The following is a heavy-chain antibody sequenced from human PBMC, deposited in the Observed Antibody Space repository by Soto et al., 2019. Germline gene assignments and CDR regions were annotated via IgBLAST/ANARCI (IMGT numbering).Heavy chain of an antibody. J-gene: IGHJ4*02. CDR3: ASGVFSSIAARLDY. D-gene: IGHD6-6*01. V-gene: IGHV4-31*03. CDR2: IYYSGST. CDR1: GGSISSGGYY. Sequence: PSETLSLTCTVSGGSISSGGYYWSWIRQHPGKGLEWIGYIYYSGSTYYNPSLKSRVTISVDTSKNQFSLKLSSVTAADTAVYYCASGVFSSIAARLDYWGQGTLVTVSS.